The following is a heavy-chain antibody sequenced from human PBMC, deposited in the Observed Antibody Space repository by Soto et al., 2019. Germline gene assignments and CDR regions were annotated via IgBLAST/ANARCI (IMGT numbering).Heavy chain of an antibody. CDR3: AKDRGGFTSGWEFFDF. CDR1: GVAFSFYS. D-gene: IGHD6-19*01. J-gene: IGHJ4*02. V-gene: IGHV3-23*01. CDR2: ISGNGGTT. Sequence: EVVLLESGGGLVQPGGSLRLSCEVSGVAFSFYSMSWVRQAPGKGLEWVASISGNGGTTYYAASEKGRFTFSRDNSKNTVYLQMNSLRGEDTAVYYCAKDRGGFTSGWEFFDFWGQGTLVTVSS.